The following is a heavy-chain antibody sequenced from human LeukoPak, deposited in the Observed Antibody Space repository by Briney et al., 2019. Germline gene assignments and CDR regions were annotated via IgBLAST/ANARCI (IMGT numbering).Heavy chain of an antibody. CDR3: ARGFLDFDS. V-gene: IGHV3-33*08. CDR1: GFTFSSYA. D-gene: IGHD3-3*01. Sequence: GGSLRLSCAASGFTFSSYAMSWVRQAPGKGLEWVALIWYDGSNTYYADSVKGRFTISRDDSKNTVYLQMNSLRAEDTALYYCARGFLDFDSWGQGTLVIVYS. CDR2: IWYDGSNT. J-gene: IGHJ4*02.